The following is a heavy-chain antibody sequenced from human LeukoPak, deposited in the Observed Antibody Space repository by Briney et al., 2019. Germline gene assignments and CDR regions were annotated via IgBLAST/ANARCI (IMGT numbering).Heavy chain of an antibody. Sequence: PSETLSLTCTVSGGSISSSSYYWGWIRQPPGKGLEWIGSIYYSGSTYYNPSLKSRVTISVDTSKNQFSLKLSSVTAADTAVYYCARDRGDFWSGYPYYFDYWGQGTLVTVSS. CDR2: IYYSGST. CDR3: ARDRGDFWSGYPYYFDY. D-gene: IGHD3-3*01. J-gene: IGHJ4*02. CDR1: GGSISSSSYY. V-gene: IGHV4-39*02.